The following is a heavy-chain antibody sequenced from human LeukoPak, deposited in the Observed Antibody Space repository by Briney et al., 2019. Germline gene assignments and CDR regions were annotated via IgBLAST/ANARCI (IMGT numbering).Heavy chain of an antibody. V-gene: IGHV4-59*01. CDR3: ARDRPYCSGGSCYRVIDY. D-gene: IGHD2-15*01. Sequence: SETLSLTCTVSGGSIRNYYWTWIRQPPGKGLEWIGYISDGGGSNYNPSLKSRVTISVDTSKNQFSLKLSSVTAADTAVYYCARDRPYCSGGSCYRVIDYWGQGTLVTVSS. CDR1: GGSIRNYY. J-gene: IGHJ4*02. CDR2: ISDGGGS.